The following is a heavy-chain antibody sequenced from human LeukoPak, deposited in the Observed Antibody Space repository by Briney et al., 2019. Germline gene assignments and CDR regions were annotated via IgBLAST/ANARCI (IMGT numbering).Heavy chain of an antibody. CDR2: INPNSGGT. J-gene: IGHJ5*02. CDR3: AIYYDSSGYYLGP. D-gene: IGHD3-22*01. CDR1: GYTFTGYY. Sequence: ASVKVSCKASGYTFTGYYMHWVRQAPGQGLEWMGWINPNSGGTNYAQKFQGRVTMTRDTSISTAYMELSRLRSDDTAVYYCAIYYDSSGYYLGPWGQGTLVTVSS. V-gene: IGHV1-2*02.